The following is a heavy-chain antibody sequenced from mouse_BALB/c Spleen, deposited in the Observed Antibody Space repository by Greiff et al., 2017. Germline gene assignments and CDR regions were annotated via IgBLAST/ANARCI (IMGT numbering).Heavy chain of an antibody. Sequence: EVNVVESGGGLVKPGGSLKLSCAASGFTFSDYYMYWVRQTPEKRLEWVATISDGGSYTYYPDSVKGRFTISRDNAKNNLYLQMSSLKSEDTAMYYCARDLAWFAYWGQGTLVTVSA. CDR2: ISDGGSYT. V-gene: IGHV5-4*02. J-gene: IGHJ3*01. CDR1: GFTFSDYY. CDR3: ARDLAWFAY.